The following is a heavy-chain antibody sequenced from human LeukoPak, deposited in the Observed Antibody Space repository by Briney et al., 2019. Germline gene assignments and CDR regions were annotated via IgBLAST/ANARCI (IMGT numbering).Heavy chain of an antibody. CDR2: IYPVDSDT. V-gene: IGHV5-51*01. CDR3: ARHVGVGGYYADDAFDI. J-gene: IGHJ3*02. CDR1: GYSFTSYW. D-gene: IGHD3-3*01. Sequence: ESLKISCMGSGYSFTSYWIGWVRQMPGKGLGWMGIIYPVDSDTRYSPSFQGQVTISADKSISTAYLQWSSLKASDTAMYYCARHVGVGGYYADDAFDIWGQGTMVTVSS.